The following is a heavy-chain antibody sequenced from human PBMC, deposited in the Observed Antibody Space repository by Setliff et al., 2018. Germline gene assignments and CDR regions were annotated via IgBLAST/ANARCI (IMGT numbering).Heavy chain of an antibody. V-gene: IGHV4-34*01. CDR3: ARAGISFYY. CDR1: GGSFSGYY. Sequence: PSETLSLTCAVYGGSFSGYYWSWIRQPPGKGLEWIGEINHSGSTNYNPSLKSRVTISVDTSKNQFSLKLSSVTAADTAVYYCARAGISFYYWGQGTLFTVSS. J-gene: IGHJ4*02. CDR2: INHSGST.